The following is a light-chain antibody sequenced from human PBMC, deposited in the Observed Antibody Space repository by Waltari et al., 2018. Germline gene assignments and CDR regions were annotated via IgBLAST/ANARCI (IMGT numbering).Light chain of an antibody. Sequence: QSALTQPPSASGSPGQSVTISCSGTNSDIGTYNYVSWFQQHPGRAPKLLIYEVNKRPSGVPDLFSGSKSDTRASLTVSGLQADDEAVYHCSSYAGSNTLVFGGGTRLTVL. CDR2: EVN. J-gene: IGLJ2*01. CDR1: NSDIGTYNY. V-gene: IGLV2-8*01. CDR3: SSYAGSNTLV.